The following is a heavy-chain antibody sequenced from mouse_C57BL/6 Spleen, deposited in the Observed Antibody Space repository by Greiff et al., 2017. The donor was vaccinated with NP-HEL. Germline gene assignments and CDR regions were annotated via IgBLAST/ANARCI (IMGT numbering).Heavy chain of an antibody. V-gene: IGHV5-17*01. CDR3: ARGYYGSTPMDY. CDR2: ISSGSSTI. J-gene: IGHJ4*01. CDR1: GFTFSDYG. D-gene: IGHD1-1*01. Sequence: EVQLVESGGGLVKPGGSLKLSCAASGFTFSDYGMHWVRQAPEKGLEWVAYISSGSSTIYYADTVKGRFTISRDNAKNTLFLQMTSLRSEDTAMYYCARGYYGSTPMDYWGQGTSVTVSS.